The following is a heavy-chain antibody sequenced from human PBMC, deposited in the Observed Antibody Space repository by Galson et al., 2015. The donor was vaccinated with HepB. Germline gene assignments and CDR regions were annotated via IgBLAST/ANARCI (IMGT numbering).Heavy chain of an antibody. Sequence: SCKASGGTFSSYAISWVRQAPGQGLEWMGGIIPIFGTANYAQKFQGRVTITADESASTAYMELSSLRSEDTAVYYCARGRYSSSWYGPSYFDYWGQGTLVTVSS. CDR3: ARGRYSSSWYGPSYFDY. J-gene: IGHJ4*02. CDR1: GGTFSSYA. D-gene: IGHD6-13*01. CDR2: IIPIFGTA. V-gene: IGHV1-69*01.